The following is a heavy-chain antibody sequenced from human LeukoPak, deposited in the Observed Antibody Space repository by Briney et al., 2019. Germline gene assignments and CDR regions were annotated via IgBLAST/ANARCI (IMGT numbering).Heavy chain of an antibody. V-gene: IGHV4-4*07. Sequence: PSETLSLTCTVSGDSVSDDYFTWIRQPAGKGLEWIGRIHSGGTTNYNPSLKSRVTLSIDKSKKQISLKLSSVTAADTAVYYCARALSGSYPGGFQHWGQGTLVTVSS. J-gene: IGHJ1*01. CDR2: IHSGGTT. CDR1: GDSVSDDY. CDR3: ARALSGSYPGGFQH. D-gene: IGHD1-26*01.